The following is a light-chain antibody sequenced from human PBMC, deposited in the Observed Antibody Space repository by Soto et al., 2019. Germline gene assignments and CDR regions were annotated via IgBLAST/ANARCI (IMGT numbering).Light chain of an antibody. CDR2: EGT. CDR3: SSYAGSSARVV. V-gene: IGLV2-23*01. J-gene: IGLJ2*01. Sequence: ALTQPASVSGSPGQSITISCTRSSTDFENYNLVSWYQHCPDKAPKLIIYEGTKRPSEISDRFSGSESDTTASLIISGLQPEDEADYYCSSYAGSSARVVFGGGTQLTVL. CDR1: STDFENYNL.